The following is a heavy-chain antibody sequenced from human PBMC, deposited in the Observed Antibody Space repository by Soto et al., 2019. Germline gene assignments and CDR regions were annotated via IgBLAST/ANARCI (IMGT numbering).Heavy chain of an antibody. CDR1: GFTFSSYW. J-gene: IGHJ6*03. CDR3: ARAEGAVVPAALKNYYYYYYMDV. CDR2: INSDGSST. Sequence: GGSLRLSCAASGFTFSSYWMHWVRQAPGKGLVWVSRINSDGSSTSYADSVKGRFTISRDNAKNTLYLQMNSLRAEDTAVYYCARAEGAVVPAALKNYYYYYYMDVWGKGTTVTVSS. D-gene: IGHD2-2*01. V-gene: IGHV3-74*01.